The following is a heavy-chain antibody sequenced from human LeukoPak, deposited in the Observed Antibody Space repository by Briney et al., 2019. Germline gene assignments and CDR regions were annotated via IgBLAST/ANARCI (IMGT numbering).Heavy chain of an antibody. CDR3: ARARSSGWCGTAPFDY. Sequence: HGESLKISCKGSGYSFTSYWIGWVRQMPGKGLEWMGIIYPGDSDTRYSPSFQGQVTISADKSISTAYLQWSSLKASDTAMYYCARARSSGWCGTAPFDYWGQGTLVTVSS. D-gene: IGHD6-19*01. V-gene: IGHV5-51*01. CDR1: GYSFTSYW. J-gene: IGHJ4*02. CDR2: IYPGDSDT.